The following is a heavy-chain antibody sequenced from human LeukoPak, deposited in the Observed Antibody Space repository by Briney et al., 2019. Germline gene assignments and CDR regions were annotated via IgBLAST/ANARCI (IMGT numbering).Heavy chain of an antibody. D-gene: IGHD2-2*01. J-gene: IGHJ4*02. CDR3: ARYRPYTGYCSSTSCYPIDY. CDR1: GYTFTSYG. V-gene: IGHV1-18*01. Sequence: GASVKVSCKASGYTFTSYGISWVRQAPGQGLEWMGWISAYNGNTNYAQKLQGRVSMTTDTSTSTAYMELRSLRSDDTALYYCARYRPYTGYCSSTSCYPIDYWGQGTLVTVSS. CDR2: ISAYNGNT.